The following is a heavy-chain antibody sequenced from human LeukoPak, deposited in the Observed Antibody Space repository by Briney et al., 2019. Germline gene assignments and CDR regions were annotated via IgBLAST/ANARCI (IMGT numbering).Heavy chain of an antibody. CDR2: ISGSGGST. Sequence: GGSLRLSCAAAGFTFSSYGMTWVRQAPGKGLEWVSTISGSGGSTYYADSVKGRFTISRDNSKNTLSLQMSSLRAEDTAVYYCARDRWRSGGSGGGDYWGQGTLVTVSS. V-gene: IGHV3-23*01. J-gene: IGHJ4*02. CDR1: GFTFSSYG. D-gene: IGHD2-15*01. CDR3: ARDRWRSGGSGGGDY.